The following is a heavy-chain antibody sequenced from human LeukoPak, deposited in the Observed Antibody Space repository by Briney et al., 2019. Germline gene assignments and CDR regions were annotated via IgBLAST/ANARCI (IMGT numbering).Heavy chain of an antibody. J-gene: IGHJ4*02. CDR3: AKRGFDSSGYYGYFDY. CDR2: ISGSGGST. Sequence: GGSLRLSCAASGFTFSTYAMSWVRQAPGKGLEWVSGISGSGGSTYYADSVEGRFTISRGNSENKLYLQMNSLRAEDTATYYCAKRGFDSSGYYGYFDYWGQGTPVTVSS. V-gene: IGHV3-23*01. CDR1: GFTFSTYA. D-gene: IGHD3-22*01.